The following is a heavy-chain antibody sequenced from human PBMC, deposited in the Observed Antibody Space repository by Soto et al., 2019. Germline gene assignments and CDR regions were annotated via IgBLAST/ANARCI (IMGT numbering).Heavy chain of an antibody. V-gene: IGHV1-2*04. Sequence: ASVKVSCKASGYTFTGYYMHWVRQAPGQGLEWMGWINPNSGGTNYAQKFQGWVTMTRDTSISTAYMEVSRLRSDDTAVYYCARGGLGYCSSTSCPRGGYYYYYYYMDVWGKGTTVTVSS. J-gene: IGHJ6*03. CDR2: INPNSGGT. D-gene: IGHD2-2*01. CDR1: GYTFTGYY. CDR3: ARGGLGYCSSTSCPRGGYYYYYYYMDV.